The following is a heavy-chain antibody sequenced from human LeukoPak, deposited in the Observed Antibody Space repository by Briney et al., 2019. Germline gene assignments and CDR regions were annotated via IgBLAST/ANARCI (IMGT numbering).Heavy chain of an antibody. CDR1: GFTFSSYW. CDR3: ARVGALYDFWSGYYPEYFDY. Sequence: AGGFLRLSCAASGFTFSSYWMSWVRQAPGKGLEWVANIKQDGSEKYYVDSVKGRFTISRDNAKNSLYLQMNSLRDEDTAVYYCARVGALYDFWSGYYPEYFDYWGQGTLVTVSS. CDR2: IKQDGSEK. D-gene: IGHD3-3*01. V-gene: IGHV3-7*01. J-gene: IGHJ4*02.